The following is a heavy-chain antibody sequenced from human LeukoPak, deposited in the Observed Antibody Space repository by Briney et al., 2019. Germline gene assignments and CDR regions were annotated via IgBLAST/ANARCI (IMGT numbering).Heavy chain of an antibody. J-gene: IGHJ6*03. Sequence: SETLSLTCTVSGGSISSSSYYWGWIRQPPGKGLEWIGYIYYSGSTNYNPSLKSRVTISVDTSKNQFSLKLSSVTAADTAVYYCARDLGKVYGDYVEDYYYYYMDVWGKGTTVTISS. CDR2: IYYSGST. D-gene: IGHD4-17*01. V-gene: IGHV4-61*05. CDR3: ARDLGKVYGDYVEDYYYYYMDV. CDR1: GGSISSSSYY.